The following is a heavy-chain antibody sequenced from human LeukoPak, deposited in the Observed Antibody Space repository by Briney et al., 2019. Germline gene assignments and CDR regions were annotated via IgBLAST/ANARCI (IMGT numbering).Heavy chain of an antibody. CDR2: INPVFGTA. Sequence: GASVKVSCKASGDTFSSYVISWVRQAPGQGLEWMGGINPVFGTAHYAQKFQDRVTITADESTSTAYMELSSLRSEDTAVYYCATDDSSGYYSGPWGQGTLVTVSS. V-gene: IGHV1-69*13. D-gene: IGHD3-22*01. J-gene: IGHJ5*02. CDR3: ATDDSSGYYSGP. CDR1: GDTFSSYV.